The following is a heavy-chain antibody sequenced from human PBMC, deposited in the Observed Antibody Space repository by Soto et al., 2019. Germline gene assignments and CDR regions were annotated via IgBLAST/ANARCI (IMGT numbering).Heavy chain of an antibody. V-gene: IGHV5-51*01. Sequence: GESLKISCKGSGYTFTDYWIGWVRELPGKGLEWMGIIYTGHSYTRYSPSFQGHVTITVDKSTSTAYLQWNTLKGSDTAMYYCARHITNLRSYDHAMDVWGQGTTVTVSS. CDR3: ARHITNLRSYDHAMDV. CDR1: GYTFTDYW. CDR2: IYTGHSYT. J-gene: IGHJ6*02. D-gene: IGHD2-8*01.